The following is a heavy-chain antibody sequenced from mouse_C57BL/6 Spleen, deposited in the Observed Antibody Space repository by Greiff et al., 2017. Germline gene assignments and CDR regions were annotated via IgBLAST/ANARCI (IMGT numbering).Heavy chain of an antibody. J-gene: IGHJ2*01. CDR3: TDSSGSVGYFDY. CDR2: IDPETGGT. D-gene: IGHD3-2*02. Sequence: QVQLKESGAELVRPGASVTLSCKASGYTFTDYEMHWVKQTPVHGLEWIGAIDPETGGTAYNQKFKGKAILTADKSSSTAYMELRSLTSEDSAVYYCTDSSGSVGYFDYWGQGTTLTVSS. CDR1: GYTFTDYE. V-gene: IGHV1-15*01.